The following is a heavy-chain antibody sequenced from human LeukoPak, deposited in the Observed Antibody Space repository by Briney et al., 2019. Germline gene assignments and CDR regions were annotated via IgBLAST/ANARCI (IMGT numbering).Heavy chain of an antibody. D-gene: IGHD2-21*01. CDR2: ITPNSGGT. V-gene: IGHV1-2*02. J-gene: IGHJ4*02. CDR1: GYTFTGYY. CDR3: ARGLGGDLDY. Sequence: ASVTVSCKASGYTFTGYYMHWVRQAPGQGLERMGWITPNSGGTKYAQKFQGRVTMTRDTSISTAYMELSRLRSDDTAVYYCARGLGGDLDYWGQGTLVTVSS.